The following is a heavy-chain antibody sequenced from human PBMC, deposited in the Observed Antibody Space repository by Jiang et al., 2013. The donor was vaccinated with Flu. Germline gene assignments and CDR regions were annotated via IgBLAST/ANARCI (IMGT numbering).Heavy chain of an antibody. CDR3: ARQDGSGWYYWYFDL. Sequence: PGLVKPSETLSLTCTVSGGSINSYYWSWIRQPPGKGLEWIGYLYYSGSTNYNPSLKSRVTMSVDTSKNQFSLNLSSVTAADTAVYYCARQDGSGWYYWYFDLWGRGTRVTVSS. V-gene: IGHV4-59*08. CDR1: GGSINSYY. J-gene: IGHJ2*01. D-gene: IGHD6-19*01. CDR2: LYYSGST.